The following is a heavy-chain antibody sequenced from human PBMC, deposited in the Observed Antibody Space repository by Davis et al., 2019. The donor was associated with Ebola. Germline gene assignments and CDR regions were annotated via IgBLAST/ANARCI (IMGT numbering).Heavy chain of an antibody. J-gene: IGHJ5*02. V-gene: IGHV5-51*01. CDR3: ARLGYCSGGSCTNWFEP. Sequence: PGGSLRPSCKGSGYSFTSYWIAWLRQMPGKGLAWMGIIYPGDSDTRYSPSFQGQVTISADKSISTAYLQWSSLKASDTAMFYCARLGYCSGGSCTNWFEPWGQGTLVTVSS. D-gene: IGHD2-15*01. CDR1: GYSFTSYW. CDR2: IYPGDSDT.